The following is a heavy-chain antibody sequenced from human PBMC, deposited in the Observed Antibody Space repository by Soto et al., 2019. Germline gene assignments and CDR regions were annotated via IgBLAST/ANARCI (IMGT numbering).Heavy chain of an antibody. CDR2: IDPSGGST. J-gene: IGHJ6*02. Sequence: ASVKVSCKASGYTFTTYYMHWVRQAPGQGLEWMGIIDPSGGSTTYAQKFQGRVTMTRDTSTSTVYMELSSLRSEDTAVYYCATRKGIYCISTSCLRSHYYYRMAVWGQRTSVPVSS. CDR3: ATRKGIYCISTSCLRSHYYYRMAV. V-gene: IGHV1-46*01. D-gene: IGHD2-2*01. CDR1: GYTFTTYY.